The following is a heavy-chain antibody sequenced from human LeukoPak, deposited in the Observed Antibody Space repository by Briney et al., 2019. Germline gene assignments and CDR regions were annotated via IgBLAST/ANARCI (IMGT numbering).Heavy chain of an antibody. CDR1: GFTFSSYA. CDR3: AKMVREFYTISYYFDY. Sequence: GGALRLSCAVSGFTFSSYARKWLRQAPRKGLEGASGISGWCAGTYYAGSVKGRFNISRDNSKHALYLQKNSLRAEDTGVYYCAKMVREFYTISYYFDYWGQGTVVTVSS. D-gene: IGHD2-8*01. J-gene: IGHJ4*02. CDR2: ISGWCAGT. V-gene: IGHV3-23*01.